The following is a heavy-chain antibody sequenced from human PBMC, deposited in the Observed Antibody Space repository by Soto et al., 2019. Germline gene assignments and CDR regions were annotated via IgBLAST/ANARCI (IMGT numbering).Heavy chain of an antibody. V-gene: IGHV3-30-3*01. CDR3: ARESAARRASGWFDP. CDR2: ISYDGSNK. J-gene: IGHJ5*02. CDR1: GFTFSSYA. D-gene: IGHD6-6*01. Sequence: QVPLVESGGGVVQPGRSLRLSCAASGFTFSSYAMHWVRQAPGKGLEWVAVISYDGSNKYYADSVKGRFTISRDNSKNTLYLQMNSLRAEDTAVYYCARESAARRASGWFDPWGQGTLVTVSS.